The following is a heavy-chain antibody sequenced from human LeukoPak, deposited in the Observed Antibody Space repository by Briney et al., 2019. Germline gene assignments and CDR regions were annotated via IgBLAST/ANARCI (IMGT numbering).Heavy chain of an antibody. CDR1: GFTFSSYA. CDR2: INDSGGNT. D-gene: IGHD2-2*01. Sequence: HAGGSLRLSCAASGFTFSSYAMSWVRQAPGKGLEWVSLINDSGGNTYYADSVKGRFTISRDNSKNTLFLQMSSLRAEDTAVYYCAKVDIVVVPAANFDYWGQGTLVTVSS. J-gene: IGHJ4*02. CDR3: AKVDIVVVPAANFDY. V-gene: IGHV3-23*01.